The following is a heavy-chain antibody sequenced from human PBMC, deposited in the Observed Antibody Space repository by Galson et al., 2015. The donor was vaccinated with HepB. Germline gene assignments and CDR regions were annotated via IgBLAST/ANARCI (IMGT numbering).Heavy chain of an antibody. CDR2: INTYNRNT. J-gene: IGHJ5*02. Sequence: SVKVSCKASGYTFSSYSITWVRQAPGQGLEWMGWINTYNRNTNYALKFQGRVTMTTDTSTNTAFMELRGLRSDDTAVYYCARGALVVVVNATQNNWFDPWGQGTPVIVSS. CDR3: ARGALVVVVNATQNNWFDP. V-gene: IGHV1-18*01. CDR1: GYTFSSYS. D-gene: IGHD2-15*01.